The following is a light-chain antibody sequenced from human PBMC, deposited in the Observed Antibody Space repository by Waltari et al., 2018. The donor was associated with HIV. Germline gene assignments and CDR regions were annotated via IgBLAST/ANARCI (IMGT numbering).Light chain of an antibody. V-gene: IGLV9-49*02. CDR2: VGPGGMVG. Sequence: QPMLTQPPSASASLGPSVTLPCTLSSGYKNYRVACNQQRPGKGPRFVMRVGPGGMVGSKGDSIPDRFSAWGSGLNRYLTIKNIQEEDESDYHCGVDHGTGSNVVYVFGPGTTVTVL. CDR1: SGYKNYR. CDR3: GVDHGTGSNVVYV. J-gene: IGLJ1*01.